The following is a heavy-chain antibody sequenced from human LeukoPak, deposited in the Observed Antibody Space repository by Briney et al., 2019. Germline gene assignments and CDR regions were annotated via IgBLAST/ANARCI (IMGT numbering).Heavy chain of an antibody. Sequence: PGESLKISCKGSGFTFSTYWIGWVRQMPGKGLEWMGIIYPGDSDTRYSPSFQGQVTISADKSISTAYLQWSSLKASDTAMYYCARSAEPSSVSDIWGQGTMVTVSS. D-gene: IGHD6-13*01. CDR3: ARSAEPSSVSDI. CDR2: IYPGDSDT. J-gene: IGHJ3*02. V-gene: IGHV5-51*01. CDR1: GFTFSTYW.